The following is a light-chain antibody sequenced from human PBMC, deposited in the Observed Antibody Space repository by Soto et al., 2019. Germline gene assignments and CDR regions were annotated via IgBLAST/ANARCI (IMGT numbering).Light chain of an antibody. CDR1: QSVSNNY. V-gene: IGKV3-20*01. CDR2: GAS. Sequence: SVLTQSPGSLSLSPWERATLSCRASQSVSNNYLAWYQQKPGQAPRLLIYGASNRATGIPDRFSGSGSGTDFTLTISRLEPEDFAVYYCQQYGSSGTFGQGTKVDIK. CDR3: QQYGSSGT. J-gene: IGKJ1*01.